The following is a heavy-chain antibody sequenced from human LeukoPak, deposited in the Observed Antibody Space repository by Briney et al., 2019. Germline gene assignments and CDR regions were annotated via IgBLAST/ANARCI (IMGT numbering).Heavy chain of an antibody. CDR1: GYTFTSYY. D-gene: IGHD2-2*01. CDR2: INSSGGST. CDR3: ARVVAHAFDI. Sequence: ASVKVSCKASGYTFTSYYMHWVRQAAGQRREGMGIINSSGGSTSYAQKFQGRVTMTRDTSTSTVYMELSSLRSEDTAVYYCARVVAHAFDIWGQGKMVPVSS. J-gene: IGHJ3*02. V-gene: IGHV1-46*01.